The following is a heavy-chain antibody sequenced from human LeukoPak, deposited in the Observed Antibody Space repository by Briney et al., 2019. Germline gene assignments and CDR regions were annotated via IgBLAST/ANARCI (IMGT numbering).Heavy chain of an antibody. D-gene: IGHD3-10*01. CDR3: ERDGMVQGVPDY. J-gene: IGHJ4*02. Sequence: GGSLSLSCAASGFSFSSYSKNGVRQPPPRRVEGVSSISSSSSYIYNADSVTGLITISRDNAKNSQNLQMNSLRAEDAAVYYWERDGMVQGVPDYWGQGTLVTVSS. V-gene: IGHV3-21*01. CDR1: GFSFSSYS. CDR2: ISSSSSYI.